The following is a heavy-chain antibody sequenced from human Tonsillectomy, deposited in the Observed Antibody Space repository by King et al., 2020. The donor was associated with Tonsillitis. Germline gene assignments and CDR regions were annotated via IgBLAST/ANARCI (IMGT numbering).Heavy chain of an antibody. D-gene: IGHD6-6*01. J-gene: IGHJ4*02. Sequence: VQLVESGGGVVQPGRSLRLSCAASGFTFSSYAMHWVRQAPGKGLEWVAVISYDGSNKYYADSVKGRFTISRDNSKNTLYLQMNSLRAEDTAVYYCARDLSCSLPYWGQGTLVTVSS. V-gene: IGHV3-30*04. CDR1: GFTFSSYA. CDR3: ARDLSCSLPY. CDR2: ISYDGSNK.